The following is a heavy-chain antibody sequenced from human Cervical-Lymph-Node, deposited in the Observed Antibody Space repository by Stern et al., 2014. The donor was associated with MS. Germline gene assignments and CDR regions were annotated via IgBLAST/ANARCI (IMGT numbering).Heavy chain of an antibody. J-gene: IGHJ6*02. V-gene: IGHV3-23*04. Sequence: EDQLVESGGDLVQPGGSLRLSCAASGFTFNKYVMNWVRQAPGKGLEWVSTISGSGGSIYYADSVKGRFTISRDNSENTLYLQMHSLRAEDTAIYYCAKQYFDSSGYSYYYGMDVWGQGTTVTVSS. CDR2: ISGSGGSI. CDR1: GFTFNKYV. D-gene: IGHD3-22*01. CDR3: AKQYFDSSGYSYYYGMDV.